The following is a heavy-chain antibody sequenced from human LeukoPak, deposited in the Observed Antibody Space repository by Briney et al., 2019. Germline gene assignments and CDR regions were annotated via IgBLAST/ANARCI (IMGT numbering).Heavy chain of an antibody. V-gene: IGHV4-59*01. CDR1: GGSISSYY. CDR2: IYYSGTT. CDR3: ARGEGLGDFDY. J-gene: IGHJ4*02. D-gene: IGHD5-24*01. Sequence: SETLSLTCTVSGGSISSYYWSWIRQPPGKGLEWIGYIYYSGTTNYNPSLKSRVTISVDTSTNQFSLKLSSVTAADAAVYYCARGEGLGDFDYWGQGALVTVSS.